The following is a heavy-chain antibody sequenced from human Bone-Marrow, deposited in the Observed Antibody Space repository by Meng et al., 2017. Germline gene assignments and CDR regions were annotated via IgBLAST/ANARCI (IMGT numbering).Heavy chain of an antibody. Sequence: SETLSPTCPVSSGSISSYYWSWIRQPAGKGLEWIGRIYTSGSTNYNPSLKSRVTMSVDPTKNQFSLKLSSVTAADTAVYSCAREFGSSRLFDYWGQGTLVTVSS. D-gene: IGHD6-13*01. CDR2: IYTSGST. CDR1: SGSISSYY. V-gene: IGHV4-4*07. J-gene: IGHJ4*02. CDR3: AREFGSSRLFDY.